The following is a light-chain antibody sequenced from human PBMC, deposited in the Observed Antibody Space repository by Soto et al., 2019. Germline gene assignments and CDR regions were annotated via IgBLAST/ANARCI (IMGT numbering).Light chain of an antibody. CDR3: SSYGGSNTVV. CDR2: EVS. J-gene: IGLJ2*01. V-gene: IGLV2-8*01. CDR1: SRDVGGYNY. Sequence: QSALTQPPSASGSPGQSVTISCTGSSRDVGGYNYVSWYQQHPGKASKLMIYEVSNRPSGVPDRLSGSKSGNTASLTVSGLQSEDEADYYCSSYGGSNTVVFGGGTKLTVL.